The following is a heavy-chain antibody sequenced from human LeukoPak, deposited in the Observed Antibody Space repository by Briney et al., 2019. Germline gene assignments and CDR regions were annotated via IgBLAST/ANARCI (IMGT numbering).Heavy chain of an antibody. Sequence: SETLSLTCTVSGGSINSYYWNWIRQSPGKGLEWIGYIYYTGSTNYNPSLRSRVTMSLDTSKNQFSLKLSSVTAADTAVYYCARGQFIDYWGQGTLVTVSS. CDR2: IYYTGST. V-gene: IGHV4-59*12. CDR1: GGSINSYY. CDR3: ARGQFIDY. D-gene: IGHD6-19*01. J-gene: IGHJ4*02.